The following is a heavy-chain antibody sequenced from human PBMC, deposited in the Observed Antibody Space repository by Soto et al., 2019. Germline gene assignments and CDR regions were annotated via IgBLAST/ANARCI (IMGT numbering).Heavy chain of an antibody. CDR2: ISWNSGSI. D-gene: IGHD3-10*01. CDR3: AKDPHGSGQYYFDY. Sequence: EVQLVESGGGLVQPGRSLRLSCAASGFTFDDYAMHWVRQAPGKGLEWVSGISWNSGSIGYADSVKGRFTISIDNAKHSLYLQMNGLEAEDTGLYYCAKDPHGSGQYYFDYWGQGTLVTVSS. V-gene: IGHV3-9*01. J-gene: IGHJ4*02. CDR1: GFTFDDYA.